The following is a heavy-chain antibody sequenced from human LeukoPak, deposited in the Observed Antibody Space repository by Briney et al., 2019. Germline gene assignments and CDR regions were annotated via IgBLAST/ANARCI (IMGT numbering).Heavy chain of an antibody. CDR1: GGSISSYY. J-gene: IGHJ4*02. Sequence: KPSETLSLTCTVSGGSISSYYWSWIRQPPGEGLKWIGYIYYSGSTNYNPSLKSRVTISVDTSKNQFSLKLSSVTAADTAVYYCARDLRDGYKMGSFDYWGQGTLATVSS. V-gene: IGHV4-59*01. CDR3: ARDLRDGYKMGSFDY. D-gene: IGHD5-24*01. CDR2: IYYSGST.